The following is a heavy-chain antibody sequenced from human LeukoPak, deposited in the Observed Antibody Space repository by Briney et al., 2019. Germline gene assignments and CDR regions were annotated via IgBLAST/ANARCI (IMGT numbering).Heavy chain of an antibody. J-gene: IGHJ3*02. CDR1: EFTFSSYG. Sequence: GGCLRLSCAASEFTFSSYGMSWVRQAPGKGLERVSSISGSGGSTQYADSVQGRFAISRDNSKNTLYLQMNSLRAEDTAVYYCARDFGRGAFDIWGQGTMVTVSS. V-gene: IGHV3-23*01. CDR3: ARDFGRGAFDI. D-gene: IGHD3-3*01. CDR2: ISGSGGST.